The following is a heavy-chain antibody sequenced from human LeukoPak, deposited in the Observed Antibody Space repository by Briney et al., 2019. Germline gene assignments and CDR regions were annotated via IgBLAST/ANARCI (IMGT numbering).Heavy chain of an antibody. CDR1: GFSFSIYG. D-gene: IGHD1-26*01. Sequence: GGSLRLSCATSGFSFSIYGMHWVRQAPGKGLEWVAVISYDGSNKYYADSVKGRFTISRDNSKNTLYLQMNRLRAEDTAVYYCAEGYYYYYYGMYVWGQGTTVTVSS. CDR2: ISYDGSNK. J-gene: IGHJ6*02. CDR3: AEGYYYYYYGMYV. V-gene: IGHV3-30*18.